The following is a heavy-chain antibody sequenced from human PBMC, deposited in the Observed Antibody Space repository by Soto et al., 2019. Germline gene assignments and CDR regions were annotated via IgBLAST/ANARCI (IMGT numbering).Heavy chain of an antibody. J-gene: IGHJ4*02. Sequence: PGESLKISCKGSGYSFTSYWIGWGRQMPGKGLEWMGIIYPGDSDTRYSPSFQGQVTISADKSISTAYLQWSSLKASDTAMYYCARPDDCSGGSCYLDYWGQGTLVTVSS. CDR3: ARPDDCSGGSCYLDY. D-gene: IGHD2-15*01. V-gene: IGHV5-51*01. CDR2: IYPGDSDT. CDR1: GYSFTSYW.